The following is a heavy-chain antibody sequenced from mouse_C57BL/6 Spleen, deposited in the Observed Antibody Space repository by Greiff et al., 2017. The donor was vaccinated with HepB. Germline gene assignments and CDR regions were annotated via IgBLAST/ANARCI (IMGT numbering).Heavy chain of an antibody. CDR1: GYTFTSYW. J-gene: IGHJ4*01. CDR2: INPSSGYT. Sequence: VQLQQSGAELAKPGASVKLSCKASGYTFTSYWMHWVKQRPGQGLEWIGYINPSSGYTKYNQKFKDKDTLTSDKYSSTAYMQLSSLTYEDSAVYYCNYGSGDYWGQGTSVTVSS. D-gene: IGHD1-2*01. V-gene: IGHV1-7*01. CDR3: NYGSGDY.